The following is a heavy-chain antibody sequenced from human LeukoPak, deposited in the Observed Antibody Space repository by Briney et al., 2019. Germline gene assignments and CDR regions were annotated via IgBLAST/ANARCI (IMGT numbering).Heavy chain of an antibody. J-gene: IGHJ4*02. CDR1: GGSISNYY. CDR3: ARGRIYYDSSGYYFDY. CDR2: IYYSGST. V-gene: IGHV4-59*01. Sequence: SETLSLTCTVSGGSISNYYWNWIRQPPGKGLEWIGYIYYSGSTNYNPSLKSRVTISVDTSKSQFSLKLSSVTAADTAVYYCARGRIYYDSSGYYFDYWGQGTLVTVSS. D-gene: IGHD3-22*01.